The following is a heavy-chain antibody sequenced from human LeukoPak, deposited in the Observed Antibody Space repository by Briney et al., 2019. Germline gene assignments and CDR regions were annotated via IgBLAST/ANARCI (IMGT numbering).Heavy chain of an antibody. CDR1: GGSFTSYG. D-gene: IGHD6-19*01. V-gene: IGHV1-18*01. CDR3: ARDLRSGWTDWFDP. J-gene: IGHJ5*02. CDR2: ISAYNGNT. Sequence: ASVKVSCKASGGSFTSYGISRVRQAPGQGLEWMGWISAYNGNTNYAQKLQGRVTMTTDTSTSTAYMELRSLRSDDTAVYYCARDLRSGWTDWFDPWGQGTLVTVSS.